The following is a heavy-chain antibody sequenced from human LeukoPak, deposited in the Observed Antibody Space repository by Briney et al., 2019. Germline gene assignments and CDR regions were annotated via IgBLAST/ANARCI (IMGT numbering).Heavy chain of an antibody. CDR2: IYYSGST. CDR1: GGSITSGGYY. Sequence: PSETLSLTCTVSGGSITSGGYYCSWIRQHPGKGLEWIGYIYYSGSTYYNPSLKSRVTISVDTSKSQFSLRLRSLTAADTAVYYCARISSPSAYAFDIWGQGTMVTVSS. D-gene: IGHD6-6*01. V-gene: IGHV4-31*03. J-gene: IGHJ3*02. CDR3: ARISSPSAYAFDI.